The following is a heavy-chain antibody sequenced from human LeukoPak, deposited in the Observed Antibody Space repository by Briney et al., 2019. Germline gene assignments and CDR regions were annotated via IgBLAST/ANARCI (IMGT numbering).Heavy chain of an antibody. CDR1: GGTFSSYA. D-gene: IGHD4-17*01. CDR3: ARGRTVTPYYYYYMDV. V-gene: IGHV1-69*05. J-gene: IGHJ6*03. CDR2: IIPIFGTA. Sequence: SVKVSCKASGGTFSSYAISWVRQAPGQGLEWMGRIIPIFGTANYAQKFQGRVTITTDESTSTAYMELSSLRSEDTAVYYCARGRTVTPYYYYYMDVWGKGTTLTVSS.